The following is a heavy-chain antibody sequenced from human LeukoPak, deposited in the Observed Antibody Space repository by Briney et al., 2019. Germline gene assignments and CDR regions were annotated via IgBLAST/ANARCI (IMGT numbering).Heavy chain of an antibody. CDR1: GFTFSGHW. J-gene: IGHJ4*02. CDR2: IKGDGSEK. Sequence: PEGSLRLSCAAAGFTFSGHWMSWARQAPGKGLEWVATIKGDGSEKFYVDSVKGRFTISRDDAENSLQLQMNSLRDEDTAVYYCAKDVLEKWGQGTLVSVSS. V-gene: IGHV3-7*01. CDR3: AKDVLEK.